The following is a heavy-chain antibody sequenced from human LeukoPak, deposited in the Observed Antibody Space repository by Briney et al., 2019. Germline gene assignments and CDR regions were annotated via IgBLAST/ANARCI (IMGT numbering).Heavy chain of an antibody. Sequence: ASVTVSCKASGYTFTINHIHWVRQAPGQGLEWMGVINPSGDSITYAQNFQGRVTMTRDTSTSTVYMELRSLRSEDTAIYYCAKLATSDTGETYWGQGTLVTVSS. CDR2: INPSGDSI. J-gene: IGHJ4*02. V-gene: IGHV1-46*01. CDR3: AKLATSDTGETY. CDR1: GYTFTINH. D-gene: IGHD3-16*01.